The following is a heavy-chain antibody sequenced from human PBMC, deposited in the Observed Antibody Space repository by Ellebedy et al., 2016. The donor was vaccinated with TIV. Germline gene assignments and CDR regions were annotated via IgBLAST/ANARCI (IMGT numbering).Heavy chain of an antibody. CDR2: IYHSGST. CDR1: GGSISSGEYH. Sequence: MPLETLSLTCTVSGGSISSGEYHWTWIRQHPGKGLEWIGSIYHSGSTHHNPSLKSRVIMSVDTSKNQFSLKLTSVTAADTAVYYCARWDGPGGYFDYWGQGTLVTVSS. V-gene: IGHV4-31*03. CDR3: ARWDGPGGYFDY. D-gene: IGHD3-16*01. J-gene: IGHJ4*02.